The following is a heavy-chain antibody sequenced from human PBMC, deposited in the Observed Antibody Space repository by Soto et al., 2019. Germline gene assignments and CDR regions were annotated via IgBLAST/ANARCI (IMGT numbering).Heavy chain of an antibody. CDR2: INPSGGST. V-gene: IGHV1-46*01. CDR1: GYTFTSYY. CDR3: ARGGGSYIVVVVAATDGMDV. Sequence: ASVKVSCKASGYTFTSYYMHWVRQAPGQGLEWMGIINPSGGSTSYAQKFQGRVTMTRDTSTSTVYMELSSLRSEDTAVFYFARGGGSYIVVVVAATDGMDVWGQGTTVTVSS. J-gene: IGHJ6*02. D-gene: IGHD2-15*01.